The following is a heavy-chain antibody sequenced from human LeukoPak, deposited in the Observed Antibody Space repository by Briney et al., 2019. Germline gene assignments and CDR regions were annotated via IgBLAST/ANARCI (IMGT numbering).Heavy chain of an antibody. Sequence: GGSLRLSCAASGFTFSDYYMSWIRQAPGKGLEWVSYISSSGSTIYYADSVKGRFTISRDNAKNSLYLQMNSLRAEDTAVYYCAKEGYDSWSGFDREAFDIWGQGTMVTVSS. J-gene: IGHJ3*02. D-gene: IGHD3-3*01. CDR3: AKEGYDSWSGFDREAFDI. V-gene: IGHV3-11*01. CDR1: GFTFSDYY. CDR2: ISSSGSTI.